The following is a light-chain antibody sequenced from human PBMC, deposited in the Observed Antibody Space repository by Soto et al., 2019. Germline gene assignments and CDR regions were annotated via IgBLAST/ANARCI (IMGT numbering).Light chain of an antibody. CDR1: SSDVSGYNY. CDR3: SSYTRSSTLV. V-gene: IGLV2-14*01. Sequence: QSALTQPASVSGSPGQSITISCTGTSSDVSGYNYVSWYQQHPGKAPKLMIYEVSNRPSGVPNRFSGSKSGNTASLTISGLQAEDEADYYCSSYTRSSTLVFGTGTQLTVL. J-gene: IGLJ1*01. CDR2: EVS.